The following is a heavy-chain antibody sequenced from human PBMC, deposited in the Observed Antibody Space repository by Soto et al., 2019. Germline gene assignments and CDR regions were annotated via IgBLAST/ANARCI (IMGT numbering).Heavy chain of an antibody. CDR3: ARGNTGSYSDFDY. V-gene: IGHV3-11*06. Sequence: GGSLRLSCAASGFIFSDYYMSWIRQAPGKGLEWISYVSSSSTYINYADSVKGRFTISRDNAKNSLYLQMKSLRAEDTGVYYCARGNTGSYSDFDYWGQGSLVTVSS. J-gene: IGHJ4*02. CDR2: VSSSSTYI. D-gene: IGHD1-26*01. CDR1: GFIFSDYY.